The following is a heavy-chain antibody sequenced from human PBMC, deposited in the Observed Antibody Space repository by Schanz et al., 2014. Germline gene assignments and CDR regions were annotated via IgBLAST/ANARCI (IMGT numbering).Heavy chain of an antibody. D-gene: IGHD3-10*01. CDR3: AREGTVIRGLSGWFDP. J-gene: IGHJ5*02. CDR1: GYTFTNYY. CDR2: INPNSGGT. V-gene: IGHV1-2*06. Sequence: QVQLVQSGSELKKPGASVKLSCKASGYTFTNYYMHWVRQAPGQGLEYMGRINPNSGGTNFAQKFQGRVTMTRDTSISTVYMELSRLRSDDTAVYYCAREGTVIRGLSGWFDPWGQGTLVTVSS.